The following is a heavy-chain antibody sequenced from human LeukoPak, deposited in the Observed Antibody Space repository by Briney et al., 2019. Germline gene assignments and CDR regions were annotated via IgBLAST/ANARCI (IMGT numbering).Heavy chain of an antibody. CDR1: GYTFTNYG. V-gene: IGHV1-18*01. J-gene: IGHJ4*02. D-gene: IGHD5-12*01. CDR3: ATDAPSGPRVDIVATNQY. Sequence: ASVKVSCKASGYTFTNYGISWVRQAPGQGLEWMGWTTAYNGDTRFAQKLQGRVTMTTDIPTSTAYMELRSLRSDDTAVYYCATDAPSGPRVDIVATNQYWGQGTLVTVSS. CDR2: TTAYNGDT.